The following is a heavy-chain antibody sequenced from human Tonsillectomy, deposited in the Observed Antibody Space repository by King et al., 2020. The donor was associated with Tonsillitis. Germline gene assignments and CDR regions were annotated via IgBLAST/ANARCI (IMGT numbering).Heavy chain of an antibody. CDR1: GGTFSGYS. Sequence: QLVQSGAEVKKPGSSVKVSCKDSGGTFSGYSISWVRQAPGQGLEWMGRIIPIVGIANYAQKFQGRLTINADKSTGTAYMELRSLRSEDTAVYYCAREDDSSGYYYASYWGQGTLVTVSS. CDR3: AREDDSSGYYYASY. J-gene: IGHJ4*02. D-gene: IGHD3-22*01. CDR2: IIPIVGIA. V-gene: IGHV1-69*04.